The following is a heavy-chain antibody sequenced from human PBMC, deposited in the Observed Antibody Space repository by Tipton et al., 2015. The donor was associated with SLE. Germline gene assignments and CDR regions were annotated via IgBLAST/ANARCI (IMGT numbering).Heavy chain of an antibody. Sequence: TLSLTCAVYGGSFSGYYWSWIRQPPGKGLEWIGEINHSGSTNYSPSLKSRVTISVDTSKNQFSLKLSSVTAADTAVYYRARGAAAAGTSFDYWGQGTLVTVSS. CDR2: INHSGST. D-gene: IGHD6-13*01. CDR1: GGSFSGYY. J-gene: IGHJ4*02. CDR3: ARGAAAAGTSFDY. V-gene: IGHV4-34*01.